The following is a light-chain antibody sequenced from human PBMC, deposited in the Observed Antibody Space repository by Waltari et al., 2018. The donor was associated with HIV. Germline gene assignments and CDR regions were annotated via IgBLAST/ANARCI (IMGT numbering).Light chain of an antibody. J-gene: IGLJ1*01. V-gene: IGLV2-11*01. CDR3: CSYAGTYTYV. Sequence: QSALTQPASVSGSPGQSITISCTGTSSDVGSYNLVSWYQQHPGKAPKLMIYDVSKWPSGVPDRFSGSKSGNTASLTISGLQAEDEADYYCCSYAGTYTYVFGTGTKVTVL. CDR2: DVS. CDR1: SSDVGSYNL.